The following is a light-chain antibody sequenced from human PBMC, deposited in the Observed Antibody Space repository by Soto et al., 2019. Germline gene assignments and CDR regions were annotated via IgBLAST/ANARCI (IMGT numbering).Light chain of an antibody. J-gene: IGLJ2*01. CDR3: SSYAGNNVLV. V-gene: IGLV2-8*01. Sequence: QSALTQPPSASGSPGQSVTIPCTGTSSDVGGYNYVSWYQQHPGKAPRLMIYEVNKRPSVVPYRFSGSKSGNTASLTVSGLQADDEAVYYCSSYAGNNVLVFGGGTKVTVL. CDR1: SSDVGGYNY. CDR2: EVN.